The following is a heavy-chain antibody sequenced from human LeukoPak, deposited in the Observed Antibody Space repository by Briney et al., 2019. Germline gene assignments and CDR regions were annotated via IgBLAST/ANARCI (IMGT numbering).Heavy chain of an antibody. V-gene: IGHV3-72*01. D-gene: IGHD2-21*01. J-gene: IGHJ4*02. CDR1: RFTFSDYY. CDR2: TKDKVDNYVT. Sequence: GGSLRLSCVLSRFTFSDYYMDWVRQTPGEGLGWKGRTKDKVDNYVTQYDASVKGRFTISRDESKSALYLQMNSLKTEGTAVYYCARDNIPSYDYWGQGTRDT. CDR3: ARDNIPSYDY.